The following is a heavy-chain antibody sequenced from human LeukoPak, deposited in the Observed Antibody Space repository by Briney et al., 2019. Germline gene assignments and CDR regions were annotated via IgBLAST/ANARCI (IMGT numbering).Heavy chain of an antibody. Sequence: ASVKVSCKASGYTFTSYGISWVRQAPGQGLEWMGWISAYNGNTNYAQKLQGRVTMTTDTSTSTAYMELSSLRSEDTAVYYCARDFFRAPYGDYDLQNGVMDVWGKGTTVTVSS. V-gene: IGHV1-18*01. D-gene: IGHD4-17*01. CDR1: GYTFTSYG. CDR3: ARDFFRAPYGDYDLQNGVMDV. CDR2: ISAYNGNT. J-gene: IGHJ6*03.